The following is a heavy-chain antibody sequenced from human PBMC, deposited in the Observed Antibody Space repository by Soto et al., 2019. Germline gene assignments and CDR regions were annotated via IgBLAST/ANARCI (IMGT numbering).Heavy chain of an antibody. D-gene: IGHD4-17*01. CDR3: AHPRGYGVFDAVDI. CDR2: ISSSGDDV. J-gene: IGHJ3*02. CDR1: GFIFSTYA. Sequence: QLGGPLRLSCAASGFIFSTYAMNWVRQAPGKGLEWVSAISSSGDDVYYAESVRGRFTISRDNSINTLYLQMRSLRPEDTAVYYCAHPRGYGVFDAVDIWGQGTMVTVSS. V-gene: IGHV3-23*01.